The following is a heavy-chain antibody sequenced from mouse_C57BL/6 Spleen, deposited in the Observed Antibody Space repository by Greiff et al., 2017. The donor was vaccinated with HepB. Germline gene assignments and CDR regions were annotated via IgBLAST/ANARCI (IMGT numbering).Heavy chain of an antibody. J-gene: IGHJ2*01. CDR2: IYPGDGDT. Sequence: VQLQQSGPELVKPGASVKISCKASGYAFSSSWMNWVKQRPGKGLEWIGRIYPGDGDTNYNGKFKGKATLTADKSSSTAYMQLSSLTSEDSAVYFCARGDYYVSYYCDYWGQGTTLTVSS. CDR1: GYAFSSSW. D-gene: IGHD1-1*01. CDR3: ARGDYYVSYYCDY. V-gene: IGHV1-82*01.